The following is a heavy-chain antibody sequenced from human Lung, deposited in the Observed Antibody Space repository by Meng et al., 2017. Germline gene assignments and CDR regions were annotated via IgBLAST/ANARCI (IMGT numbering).Heavy chain of an antibody. CDR3: ARGPTTMAHDFDY. Sequence: QLQQWGEGLLKPSATLVLTCVVSGGSFSDYYWSWIRQPPGKGLEWIGEINHSGSTNYNPSLESRATISVDTSQNNLSLKLSSVTAADSAVYYCARGPTTMAHDFDYWGQGTLVTVSS. CDR2: INHSGST. V-gene: IGHV4-34*01. J-gene: IGHJ4*02. CDR1: GGSFSDYY. D-gene: IGHD4-11*01.